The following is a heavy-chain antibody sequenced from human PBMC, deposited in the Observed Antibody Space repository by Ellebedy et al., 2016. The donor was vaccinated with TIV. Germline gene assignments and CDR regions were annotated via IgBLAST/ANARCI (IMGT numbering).Heavy chain of an antibody. CDR3: ASLPDYGGNSGPLNY. CDR1: GGSISSSSYY. D-gene: IGHD4-23*01. Sequence: MPSETLPLTCTVSGGSISSSSYYWGWIRQPPGKGLEWIGTIYYSGSTYYNPSLKSRVTISVDTSKNQFSLKLSSVTAADTAVYYCASLPDYGGNSGPLNYWGQGSLLTVSS. CDR2: IYYSGST. J-gene: IGHJ4*02. V-gene: IGHV4-39*01.